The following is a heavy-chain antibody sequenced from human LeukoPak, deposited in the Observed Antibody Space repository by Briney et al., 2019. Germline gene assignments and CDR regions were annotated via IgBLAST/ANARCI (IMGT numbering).Heavy chain of an antibody. J-gene: IGHJ4*02. Sequence: PGGSLRLSCAASGFTFSSYWMHWVRQAPGKGLVWVSRINSDGSTTNYADSVKGRFAISRDNAKNSVYLQMNGLRAEDTAVYYCARENTAVPGGDCWGQGTLVTVSS. CDR2: INSDGSTT. V-gene: IGHV3-74*01. CDR3: ARENTAVPGGDC. D-gene: IGHD5-18*01. CDR1: GFTFSSYW.